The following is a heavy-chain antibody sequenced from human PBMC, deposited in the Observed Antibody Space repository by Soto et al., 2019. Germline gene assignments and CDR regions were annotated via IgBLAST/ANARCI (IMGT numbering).Heavy chain of an antibody. Sequence: QVQLVQSGAEVKKPGSSVKVSCKASGGTFSSYAISWVRQAPGQGLEWMGGIIPIFGTANYAQKFQGRVTITADKSTSTDYMELNSLRSEDTAVYYCARELRFLWEWVTDPFDYWGQGTLVTVSS. D-gene: IGHD3-3*01. CDR2: IIPIFGTA. CDR1: GGTFSSYA. J-gene: IGHJ4*02. V-gene: IGHV1-69*06. CDR3: ARELRFLWEWVTDPFDY.